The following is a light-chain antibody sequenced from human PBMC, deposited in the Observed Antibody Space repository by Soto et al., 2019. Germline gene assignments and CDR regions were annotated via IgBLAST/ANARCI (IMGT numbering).Light chain of an antibody. CDR2: GAS. V-gene: IGKV3-15*01. Sequence: IVLTQSPATLSVSPGERATLSCRASQTVSSNLAWYQRKPGQAPRLLIHGASTRATGVPARFSGGGSGTEFTLSISSLQSEDFAVYYCQQYHNWPPQYTFGQGTKLQIK. J-gene: IGKJ2*01. CDR1: QTVSSN. CDR3: QQYHNWPPQYT.